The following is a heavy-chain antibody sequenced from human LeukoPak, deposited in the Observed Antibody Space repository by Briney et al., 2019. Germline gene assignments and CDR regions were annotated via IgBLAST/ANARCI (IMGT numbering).Heavy chain of an antibody. V-gene: IGHV4-34*01. J-gene: IGHJ4*02. D-gene: IGHD5-18*01. CDR3: TTGDTCNDY. Sequence: NPSETLSLTCAVYGGSFSGYYWSWIRQPPGKGLEWIGEINHSGSTNYNPSPKSRVTMSVDTSKNQFSLKVISVTAADTAVYYCTTGDTCNDYWGQGTLVTVSS. CDR1: GGSFSGYY. CDR2: INHSGST.